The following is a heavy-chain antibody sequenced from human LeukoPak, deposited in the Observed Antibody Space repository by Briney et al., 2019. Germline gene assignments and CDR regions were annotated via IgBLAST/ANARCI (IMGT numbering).Heavy chain of an antibody. CDR3: ARSYCGGDCYQYWYFDL. CDR2: IIPIFGTA. D-gene: IGHD2-21*01. CDR1: GGTFSSYA. V-gene: IGHV1-69*13. J-gene: IGHJ2*01. Sequence: SVKVSCKASGGTFSSYAISWVRQAPGQGLEWMGGIIPIFGTANYAQKFQGRVTITADESTSTAYMELSSLRSEDTAVYYCARSYCGGDCYQYWYFDLWGRGTLVTVSS.